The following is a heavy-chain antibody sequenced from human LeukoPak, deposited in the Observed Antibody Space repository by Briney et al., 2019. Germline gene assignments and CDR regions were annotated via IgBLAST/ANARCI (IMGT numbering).Heavy chain of an antibody. Sequence: SQTLSLTCAIPGDRVSTNSAAWNWIRHSPSSGLEWLGRTYYRSKWYNDYAVSVKRRITINPDTSKNQFSLQLNSVTPEDTAVYYCARSSTAGEGSLDFDYWGQGTLVTVSS. CDR1: GDRVSTNSAA. D-gene: IGHD6-13*01. CDR3: ARSSTAGEGSLDFDY. J-gene: IGHJ4*02. V-gene: IGHV6-1*01. CDR2: TYYRSKWYN.